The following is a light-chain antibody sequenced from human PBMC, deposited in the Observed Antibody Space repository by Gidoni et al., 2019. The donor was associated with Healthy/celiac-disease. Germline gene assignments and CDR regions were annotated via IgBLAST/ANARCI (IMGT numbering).Light chain of an antibody. CDR2: LGS. J-gene: IGKJ2*01. CDR3: MQALQTVYT. CDR1: QSLLHSNGYNY. V-gene: IGKV2-28*01. Sequence: DIVMTQSPLSLLVTPGEPASISCRSSQSLLHSNGYNYLDWYLQKPGQSPQLLIYLGSNRASGVPDRFSGSGSGTDFTLKISRVEAEDVGVYYCMQALQTVYTFXQXTKLEIK.